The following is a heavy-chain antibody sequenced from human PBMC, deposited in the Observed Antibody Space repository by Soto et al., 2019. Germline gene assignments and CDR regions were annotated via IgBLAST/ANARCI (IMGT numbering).Heavy chain of an antibody. D-gene: IGHD3-3*01. CDR2: SKKDGSEN. CDR3: AKLGSGYYTGLYFDY. V-gene: IGHV3-7*03. CDR1: GFTVGDDW. J-gene: IGHJ4*02. Sequence: PGGSLRLSCAASGFTVGDDWMSWVRQAPGKGLERVAHSKKDGSENYYVDSVTGRLTVSRDNTKNSLYLQMNSLRAEATAVYYCAKLGSGYYTGLYFDYWGQGTLVTVSS.